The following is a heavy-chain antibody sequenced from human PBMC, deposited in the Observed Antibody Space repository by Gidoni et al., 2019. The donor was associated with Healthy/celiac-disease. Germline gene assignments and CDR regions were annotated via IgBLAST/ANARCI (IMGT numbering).Heavy chain of an antibody. V-gene: IGHV1-69*06. CDR3: ARDDGTADSLSIY. CDR1: GGTFSSYA. Sequence: QVQLVQSGAAVKKPGSSVKVSCKASGGTFSSYAISVVQQAPGQGLELMGGIIPIFGTANYAQKFQGRVTITADKSTSTAYMELSSLRSEDTAVYYCARDDGTADSLSIYWGQGTLVTVSS. D-gene: IGHD2-21*02. CDR2: IIPIFGTA. J-gene: IGHJ4*02.